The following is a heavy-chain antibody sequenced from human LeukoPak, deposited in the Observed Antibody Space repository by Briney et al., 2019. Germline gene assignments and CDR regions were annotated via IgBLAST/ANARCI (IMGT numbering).Heavy chain of an antibody. Sequence: SETLSLTCTVSGGSISSYYWSWIRQPPGKGLEWIGYIYYSGSTNYNPSLKSRVTISVDTSKNQFSLKLSSVTAADTAVYYCAREDGYSYWYYGMDVWGQGTTVTVSS. V-gene: IGHV4-59*01. D-gene: IGHD5-24*01. CDR2: IYYSGST. CDR3: AREDGYSYWYYGMDV. CDR1: GGSISSYY. J-gene: IGHJ6*02.